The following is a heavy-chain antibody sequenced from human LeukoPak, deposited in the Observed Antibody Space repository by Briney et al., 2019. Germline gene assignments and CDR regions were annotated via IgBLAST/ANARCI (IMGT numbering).Heavy chain of an antibody. J-gene: IGHJ4*02. D-gene: IGHD7-27*01. V-gene: IGHV4-59*01. CDR2: IYYSGST. CDR1: GGSISSYY. Sequence: SETLSLTCTVSGGSISSYYWSWIRQPPGKGLEWIGYIYYSGSTNYNPSLKSRVTISVDTSKNQFSLKLSSVTAADTAVYYCARVTQNWGWLFYFDYWGQGTLVTVSS. CDR3: ARVTQNWGWLFYFDY.